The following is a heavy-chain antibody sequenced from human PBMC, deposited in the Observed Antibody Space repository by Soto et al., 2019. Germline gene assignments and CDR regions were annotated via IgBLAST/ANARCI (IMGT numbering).Heavy chain of an antibody. CDR3: AKDRHPDGIWTFDY. CDR2: INGGGGST. J-gene: IGHJ4*02. V-gene: IGHV3-23*01. D-gene: IGHD3-9*01. Sequence: GGSLRLSCAASGFTFSSYARSWVRQAPGKGLEWVSAINGGGGSTYYADSVKGRFTISRDDSKNILYLQMNSPRAEDTAIYYCAKDRHPDGIWTFDYWGRGTLVTVS. CDR1: GFTFSSYA.